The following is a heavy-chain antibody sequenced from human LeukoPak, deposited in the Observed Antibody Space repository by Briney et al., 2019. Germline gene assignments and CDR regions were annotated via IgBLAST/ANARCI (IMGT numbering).Heavy chain of an antibody. D-gene: IGHD1-26*01. J-gene: IGHJ3*02. Sequence: GGSLRLSCAASGFTFSSYSMNWVRQAPGKGLEWVSYISSSGSTIYYADSVKGRFTISRDNAKNSLYLQMNSLRAEDTAVYYCARGGSYYGAVLIWGQGTMVTVSS. V-gene: IGHV3-48*04. CDR2: ISSSGSTI. CDR1: GFTFSSYS. CDR3: ARGGSYYGAVLI.